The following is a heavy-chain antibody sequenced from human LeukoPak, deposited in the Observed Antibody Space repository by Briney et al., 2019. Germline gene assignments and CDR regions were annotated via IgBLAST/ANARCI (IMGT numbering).Heavy chain of an antibody. CDR3: ARDPLVGSSPFDF. D-gene: IGHD6-6*01. CDR1: GFTFGCYS. Sequence: PGGSLRLSCAASGFTFGCYSMNWVRHAPGKGLEWVSSISSSGSYIYYADSVRGRFTISRDNTKNSLYLQMNSLRAEDTAVYYCARDPLVGSSPFDFWGREPWSPSPQ. V-gene: IGHV3-21*01. CDR2: ISSSGSYI. J-gene: IGHJ4*02.